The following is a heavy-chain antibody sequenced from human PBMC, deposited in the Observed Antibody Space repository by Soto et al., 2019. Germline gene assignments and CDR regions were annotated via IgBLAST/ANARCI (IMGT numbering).Heavy chain of an antibody. V-gene: IGHV1-3*05. CDR1: GYTFTSYA. D-gene: IGHD3-10*01. CDR2: INAGNGNT. J-gene: IGHJ1*01. CDR3: ARDSGVLLWPGAGAGDFQH. Sequence: QVQLVQSGAEEKKPGASVKVSCKASGYTFTSYAMHWVRQAPGQRLEWMGWINAGNGNTKYSQKFQGRVTITRDTSASTAYMELSSLRSEDTAVYYCARDSGVLLWPGAGAGDFQHWGQGTLVTVSS.